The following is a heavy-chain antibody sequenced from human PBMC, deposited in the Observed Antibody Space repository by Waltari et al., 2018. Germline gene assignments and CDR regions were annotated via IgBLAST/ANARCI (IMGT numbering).Heavy chain of an antibody. V-gene: IGHV3-23*01. Sequence: EVQLLESGGGLVQPGGSLRLSCATSGFTFSSYALSWVRQAPGKGLGGVSELSGASSSSHSADSVKGRFTIYRDNSKNTLYLQMNGLRVEDTAIYYCAKDRGDWNYNFDYWGQGTPVTVSS. CDR1: GFTFSSYA. CDR3: AKDRGDWNYNFDY. D-gene: IGHD1-7*01. CDR2: LSGASSSS. J-gene: IGHJ4*02.